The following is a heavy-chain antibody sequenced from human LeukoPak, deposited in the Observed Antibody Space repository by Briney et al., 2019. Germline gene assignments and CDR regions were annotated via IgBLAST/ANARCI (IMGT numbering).Heavy chain of an antibody. D-gene: IGHD2-2*01. J-gene: IGHJ3*02. CDR2: IKEDGSEK. CDR3: ARDSRYCSSTGCCDDAFDI. V-gene: IGHV3-7*01. CDR1: GFTFNTYW. Sequence: PGGSLRLSCAASGFTFNTYWMSWVRQAPGKGLEWVSNIKEDGSEKYHVDSVKGRFTISRDNAKNSLYLQMNSLRAEDTAVYYCARDSRYCSSTGCCDDAFDIWGQGTMVTVSS.